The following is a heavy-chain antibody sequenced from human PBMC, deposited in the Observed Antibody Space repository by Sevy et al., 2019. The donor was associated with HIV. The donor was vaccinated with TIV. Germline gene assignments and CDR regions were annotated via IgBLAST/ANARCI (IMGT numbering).Heavy chain of an antibody. V-gene: IGHV4-4*07. CDR3: ARGGEMIRGVIGCEYAFFRMDV. Sequence: SETLSLTRSVSGDTISDYHWTWLRQPAGKGLEWIGHIFGSVGRTHFNPSLKTRVTMSVDRSKNQLSLMLTSVTTADTAVYYCARGGEMIRGVIGCEYAFFRMDVWGTGTTVTVSS. CDR1: GDTISDYH. CDR2: IFGSVGRT. D-gene: IGHD3-10*01. J-gene: IGHJ6*03.